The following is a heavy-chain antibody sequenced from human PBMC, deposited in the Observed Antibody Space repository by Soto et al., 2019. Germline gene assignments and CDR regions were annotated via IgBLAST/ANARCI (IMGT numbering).Heavy chain of an antibody. CDR3: AVGDSSGNCFDP. D-gene: IGHD6-13*01. CDR2: MYYSGTT. J-gene: IGHJ5*02. Sequence: SETLSLTCTVSGGSISSSDFYWGWLRQPPGKGLDFIGSMYYSGTTYYNQSLKNRITISVNTSKNQFSLKLISVTAAAPAAYKCAVGDSSGNCFDPWGQGALVTV. V-gene: IGHV4-39*03. CDR1: GGSISSSDFY.